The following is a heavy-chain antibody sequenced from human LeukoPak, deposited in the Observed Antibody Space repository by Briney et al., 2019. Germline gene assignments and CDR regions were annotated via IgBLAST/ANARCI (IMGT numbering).Heavy chain of an antibody. CDR3: ARFTIGGNWFDP. D-gene: IGHD3-10*01. V-gene: IGHV3-48*03. Sequence: GGSLRLSCAASGFPFSSYEMNWVRQAPGKGLEWVSYISSRGSTIYYADSVKGRFTISRDNSKNSLYLQMNSLRAEDTAIYYCARFTIGGNWFDPWGQGTRVTVSS. CDR1: GFPFSSYE. J-gene: IGHJ5*02. CDR2: ISSRGSTI.